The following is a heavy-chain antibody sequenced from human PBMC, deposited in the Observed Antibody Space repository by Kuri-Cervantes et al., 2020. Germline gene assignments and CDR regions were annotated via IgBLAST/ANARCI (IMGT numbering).Heavy chain of an antibody. Sequence: SETLSFTCAVSGGSISSGGYSWSWIRQPPGKGLEWIGYIYHSGSTYYNPSLKSRVTISVDRSKNQFSLKLSSVTAADTAVYYCARGPTGGYSLDYWGQGNLVTVSS. CDR3: ARGPTGGYSLDY. V-gene: IGHV4-30-2*01. J-gene: IGHJ4*02. CDR1: GGSISSGGYS. CDR2: IYHSGST. D-gene: IGHD2-2*03.